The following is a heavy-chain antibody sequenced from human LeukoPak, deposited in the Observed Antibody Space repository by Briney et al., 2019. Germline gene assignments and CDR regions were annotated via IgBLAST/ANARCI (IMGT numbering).Heavy chain of an antibody. CDR2: INPNDGDT. J-gene: IGHJ4*02. V-gene: IGHV1-2*02. CDR1: GYTVTDYY. CDR3: ARANFLYCSSTSCLFDY. Sequence: ASVKVSCKASGYTVTDYYMHWVRQAPGQGFEWMGWINPNDGDTYYAQKFQGRVTMTRDTSISTAHMEVSRLRSDDTAVYYCARANFLYCSSTSCLFDYWGQGTLVTVSS. D-gene: IGHD2-2*01.